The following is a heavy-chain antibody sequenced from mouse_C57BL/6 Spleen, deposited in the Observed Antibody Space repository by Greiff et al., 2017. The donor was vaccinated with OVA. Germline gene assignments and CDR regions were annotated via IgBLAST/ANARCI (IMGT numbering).Heavy chain of an antibody. CDR3: ARDRDYSNYHDY. J-gene: IGHJ2*01. CDR2: ISDGGSYT. V-gene: IGHV5-4*01. D-gene: IGHD2-5*01. CDR1: GFTFSSYA. Sequence: EVKLQESGGGLVKPGGSLKLSCAASGFTFSSYAMSWVRQTPEKRLEWVATISDGGSYTYYPDNVKGRFTISRDNAKNNLYLQMSHLKSEDTAMYYCARDRDYSNYHDYWGQGTTLTVSS.